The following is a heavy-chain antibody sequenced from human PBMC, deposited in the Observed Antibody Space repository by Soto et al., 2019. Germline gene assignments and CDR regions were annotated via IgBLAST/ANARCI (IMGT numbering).Heavy chain of an antibody. V-gene: IGHV4-30-4*01. J-gene: IGHJ6*02. CDR3: ARSASGRYEMDV. CDR1: GGSISSGDYY. D-gene: IGHD3-10*01. Sequence: PSETLSLTCTVSGGSISSGDYYWGWIRQSPGKDLEWIGNIHHSGSTYNNPSLKSRVAKSIDASRNQFSLKLDSVTAADTAVYYCARSASGRYEMDVWGQGTTVTVSS. CDR2: IHHSGST.